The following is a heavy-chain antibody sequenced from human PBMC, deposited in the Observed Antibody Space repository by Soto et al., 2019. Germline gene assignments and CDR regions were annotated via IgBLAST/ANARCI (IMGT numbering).Heavy chain of an antibody. V-gene: IGHV3-53*01. J-gene: IGHJ4*02. CDR3: VRDKRTISGIFPGY. CDR2: ACTAGAT. Sequence: PGGSLRLSCVGSGFDVTTNCMRWVRQAPGKGLECVSIACTAGATHYADSVKGRFTISRDSSKNTVHLQMNNVRAEDTAVYHCVRDKRTISGIFPGYWGQGTQVTVSS. CDR1: GFDVTTNC. D-gene: IGHD1-1*01.